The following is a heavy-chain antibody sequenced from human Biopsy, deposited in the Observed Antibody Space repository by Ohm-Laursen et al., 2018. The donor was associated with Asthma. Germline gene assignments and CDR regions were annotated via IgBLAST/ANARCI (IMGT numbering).Heavy chain of an antibody. J-gene: IGHJ6*02. CDR3: ARVASYGDLYFGIDV. CDR1: GAYIASRDHH. V-gene: IGHV4-30-4*01. D-gene: IGHD4-17*01. Sequence: SQTLSLTCTVGGAYIASRDHHWSSIRQSPGSGLEWFGLVFWGGTTHYNRSLERRLSISIDTMRNEFSMTLRSVTAADTAVYFCARVASYGDLYFGIDVWGPGPTVSVS. CDR2: VFWGGTT.